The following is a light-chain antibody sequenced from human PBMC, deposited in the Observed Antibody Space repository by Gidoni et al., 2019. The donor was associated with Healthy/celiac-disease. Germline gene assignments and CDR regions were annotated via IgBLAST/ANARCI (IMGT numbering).Light chain of an antibody. CDR1: QSSSSW. Sequence: DIQMTQSPSTLSASVGDRVTITCRASQSSSSWLAWYQQKPGKAPKLLIYDASSLESGVPSRFSGSGSGTEFTLTISSLQPDDFATYYCQQYNSIPYTFGQGTKLEIK. V-gene: IGKV1-5*01. CDR2: DAS. CDR3: QQYNSIPYT. J-gene: IGKJ2*01.